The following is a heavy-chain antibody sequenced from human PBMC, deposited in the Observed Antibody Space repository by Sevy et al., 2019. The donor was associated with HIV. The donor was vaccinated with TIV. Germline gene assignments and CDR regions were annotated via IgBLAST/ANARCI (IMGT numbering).Heavy chain of an antibody. Sequence: ASVKVSCKASGFTFASYDIYWVRQATGQGLEWMGWMNTNTGNTGFAQKFQGRVTMTRNTSITTAYMELSNLGSEDTAVCYCAGVSGWYLRYGMDVWGQGTTVTVSS. J-gene: IGHJ6*02. CDR2: MNTNTGNT. CDR1: GFTFASYD. CDR3: AGVSGWYLRYGMDV. V-gene: IGHV1-8*02. D-gene: IGHD6-19*01.